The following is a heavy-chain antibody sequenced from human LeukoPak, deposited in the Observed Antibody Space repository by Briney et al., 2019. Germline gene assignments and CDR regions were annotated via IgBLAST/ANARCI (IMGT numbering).Heavy chain of an antibody. Sequence: PSETLSLTCTGSGGSIRSSNYNWGWIRQPPGKGLEWIGSIHYTGSTYHNPSLKSRVTISVDTSKNKFSLKLSSVTAADTALYYCARTGGSFYFCYYMDVWGKGTTVTVSS. CDR2: IHYTGST. D-gene: IGHD1-26*01. V-gene: IGHV4-39*07. CDR3: ARTGGSFYFCYYMDV. CDR1: GGSIRSSNYN. J-gene: IGHJ6*03.